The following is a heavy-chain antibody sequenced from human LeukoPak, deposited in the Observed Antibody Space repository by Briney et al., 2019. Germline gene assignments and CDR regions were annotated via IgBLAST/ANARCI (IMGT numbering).Heavy chain of an antibody. Sequence: GASVKVSCKASGGTFSSYAISWVRQAPGQGLEWMGGIIPIFGTANYAQKFQGRVTITADESTSTAYMELSSLRSEDTAVYYCARDPPDYDYVWGTDAFDIWGQGTMVTVSS. J-gene: IGHJ3*02. CDR1: GGTFSSYA. D-gene: IGHD3-16*01. CDR3: ARDPPDYDYVWGTDAFDI. V-gene: IGHV1-69*13. CDR2: IIPIFGTA.